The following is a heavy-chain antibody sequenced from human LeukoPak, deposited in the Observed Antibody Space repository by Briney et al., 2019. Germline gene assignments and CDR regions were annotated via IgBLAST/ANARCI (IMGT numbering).Heavy chain of an antibody. V-gene: IGHV4-30-2*01. CDR3: ARAQLGKTFDY. Sequence: SETLSHTCAVSGGSISSGGYSWSWIRQPPGKGLEWIGYIYHSGSTYYNPSLKSRVTISVDRSKNQFSLKLSSVTAADTAVYYCARAQLGKTFDYWGQGTLVTVSS. D-gene: IGHD3-10*01. CDR2: IYHSGST. CDR1: GGSISSGGYS. J-gene: IGHJ4*02.